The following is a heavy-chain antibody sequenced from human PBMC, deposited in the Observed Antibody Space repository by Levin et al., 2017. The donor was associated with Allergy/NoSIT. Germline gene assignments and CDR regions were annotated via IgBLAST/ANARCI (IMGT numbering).Heavy chain of an antibody. CDR1: GFTVSSNY. D-gene: IGHD6-13*01. Sequence: VASVKVSCEASGFTVSSNYMSWVRQAPGKGLEWVSVIYTGGSTHYADSVKGRFTISRDNSKNTLYLQMNSLRVEDTAVYYCARGRYSSTWGQGALVTVSS. J-gene: IGHJ1*01. CDR3: ARGRYSST. CDR2: IYTGGST. V-gene: IGHV3-66*01.